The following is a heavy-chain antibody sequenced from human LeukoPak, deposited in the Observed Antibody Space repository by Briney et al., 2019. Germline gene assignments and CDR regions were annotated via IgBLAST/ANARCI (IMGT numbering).Heavy chain of an antibody. CDR3: AREWRHCSGGDCNTPSGGMDV. Sequence: ASVKVSCKASGYSFTSNGISWVRQAPGQGLEWMGWVSSHNGNTNYVQKLQGRVTMTTDTSTSTAYMELRSLRSDDTAVYYCAREWRHCSGGDCNTPSGGMDVWGQGTTVTVSS. J-gene: IGHJ6*02. CDR1: GYSFTSNG. CDR2: VSSHNGNT. D-gene: IGHD2-15*01. V-gene: IGHV1-18*01.